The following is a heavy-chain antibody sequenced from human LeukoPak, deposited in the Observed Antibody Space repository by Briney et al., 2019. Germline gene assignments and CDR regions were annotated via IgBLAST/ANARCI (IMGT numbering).Heavy chain of an antibody. Sequence: SETLSLTCTVSGGSISSYYWSWIRQPPGKGLEWIGYIYYSGSTKYNPYLKSRVTISIDTSKNQFSLKLSSVTAADTALYYCARGTGAYYYLWGQGTMVTVS. J-gene: IGHJ3*01. CDR2: IYYSGST. V-gene: IGHV4-59*01. CDR3: ARGTGAYYYL. D-gene: IGHD3-22*01. CDR1: GGSISSYY.